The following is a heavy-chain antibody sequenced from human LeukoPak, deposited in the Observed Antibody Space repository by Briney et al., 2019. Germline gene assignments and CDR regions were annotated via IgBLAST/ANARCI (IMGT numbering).Heavy chain of an antibody. Sequence: GGSLRFSCAASGITFISYALSWVRQARGKGLEWVSAISGTGGSTYYADAVKGRFTISRDNSKNTLYLQMNSLRAEDTAVYYCAKEASGSGSKPIDCWGQGTLVTVSS. CDR1: GITFISYA. D-gene: IGHD3-3*01. CDR3: AKEASGSGSKPIDC. CDR2: ISGTGGST. V-gene: IGHV3-23*01. J-gene: IGHJ4*02.